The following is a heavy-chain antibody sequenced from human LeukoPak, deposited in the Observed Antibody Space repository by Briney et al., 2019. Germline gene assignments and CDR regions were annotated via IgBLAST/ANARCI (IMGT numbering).Heavy chain of an antibody. CDR1: GFTFSSYS. D-gene: IGHD2-2*01. Sequence: GGSLRLSCAASGFTFSSYSMTWVRQAPGKGLEWVSSISSSSSYIYYADSVKGRFTISRDNAKNSLYLQMNSLRAEDTAVYYCARDCSSTSCRFFDWGQGTPVTVSS. J-gene: IGHJ4*02. CDR3: ARDCSSTSCRFFD. CDR2: ISSSSSYI. V-gene: IGHV3-21*01.